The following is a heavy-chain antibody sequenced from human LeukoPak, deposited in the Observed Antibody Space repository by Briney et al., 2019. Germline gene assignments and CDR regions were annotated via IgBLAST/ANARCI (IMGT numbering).Heavy chain of an antibody. J-gene: IGHJ6*03. Sequence: SSETLSLTCAVYGGSFSGYYWSWIRQPLGKWLEWIGEINHSGSTNYNPSLKSRVTISVDTSKNQFSMKLSSVTAADTAVYYCARGLGYGSGSYYNVGGYYYYMDVWGKGTTVTVSS. CDR1: GGSFSGYY. CDR3: ARGLGYGSGSYYNVGGYYYYMDV. V-gene: IGHV4-34*01. CDR2: INHSGST. D-gene: IGHD3-10*01.